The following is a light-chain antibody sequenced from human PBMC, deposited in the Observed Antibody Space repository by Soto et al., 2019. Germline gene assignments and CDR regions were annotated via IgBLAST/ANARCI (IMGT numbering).Light chain of an antibody. Sequence: AIRMTQSPSSLSASTXDXXXITCRASQGISSYLAWYQQKPGKAPKLLIYAASTLQSGVPSRFSGSGSGTDFTLTISCLQSEDFATYYCQQYYSYPLTFGGGTKVEIK. CDR2: AAS. J-gene: IGKJ4*01. V-gene: IGKV1-8*01. CDR3: QQYYSYPLT. CDR1: QGISSY.